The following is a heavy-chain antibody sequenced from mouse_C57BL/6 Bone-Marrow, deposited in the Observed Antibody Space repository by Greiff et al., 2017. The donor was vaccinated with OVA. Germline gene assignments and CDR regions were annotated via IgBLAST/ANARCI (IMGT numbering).Heavy chain of an antibody. CDR1: GYTFTSYW. D-gene: IGHD1-1*01. J-gene: IGHJ3*01. CDR2: IYPGSGST. V-gene: IGHV1-55*01. CDR3: ARRGNYYYGSAWFAY. Sequence: QVQLQQPGAELVKPGASVKMSCKASGYTFTSYWITWVKQRPGQGLEWIGDIYPGSGSTNYNEKFKSKATLTVDTSSSTAYLQLSRLTSEDSAVYYWARRGNYYYGSAWFAYWGQGTLVTVSA.